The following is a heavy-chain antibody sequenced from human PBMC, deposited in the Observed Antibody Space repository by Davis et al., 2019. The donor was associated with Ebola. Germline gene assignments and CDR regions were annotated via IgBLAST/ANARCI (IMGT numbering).Heavy chain of an antibody. V-gene: IGHV3-30*18. CDR3: AKERLMFGEHIDLIDY. Sequence: PGGSLRLSCAASGFTFSGCAMHWVRQAPGRGLEWVAVTSHDGSQNFYADSVKGRFTISRDNSKNTVYLQMSSLRPEDAAVYYCAKERLMFGEHIDLIDYWGQGTLVTVSS. CDR2: TSHDGSQN. D-gene: IGHD3-10*02. J-gene: IGHJ4*02. CDR1: GFTFSGCA.